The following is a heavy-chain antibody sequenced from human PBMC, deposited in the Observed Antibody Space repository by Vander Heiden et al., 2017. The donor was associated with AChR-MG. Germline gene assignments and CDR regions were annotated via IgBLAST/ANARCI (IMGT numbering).Heavy chain of an antibody. D-gene: IGHD2-2*01. CDR1: GCTFAAYA. V-gene: IGHV3-9*01. CDR2: ISWNSGSM. CDR3: AKDISAASYYYYGMDV. Sequence: EVQLVQSGRGLVQPGRSLRLSCPASGCTFAAYAMHSVRQAPGKGLEWVSGISWNSGSMGYADSVKGRFTISRDNAKNSLYLQMNSLGAEDTAMYYCAKDISAASYYYYGMDVWGQGTTVTVSS. J-gene: IGHJ6*02.